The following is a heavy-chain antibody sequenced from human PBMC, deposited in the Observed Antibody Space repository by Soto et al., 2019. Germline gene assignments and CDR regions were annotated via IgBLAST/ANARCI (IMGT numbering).Heavy chain of an antibody. CDR1: GGTFSSYA. CDR2: IIPIFGTA. J-gene: IGHJ6*02. Sequence: SVKVSCKASGGTFSSYAISWVRQAPGQGLEWMGGIIPIFGTANYAQKFQGRVTITADESTSTAYMELSSLRSEDTAVYYCAALYYDSSGYSSYYYYYGMDVWGQGTTVTVSS. V-gene: IGHV1-69*13. CDR3: AALYYDSSGYSSYYYYYGMDV. D-gene: IGHD3-22*01.